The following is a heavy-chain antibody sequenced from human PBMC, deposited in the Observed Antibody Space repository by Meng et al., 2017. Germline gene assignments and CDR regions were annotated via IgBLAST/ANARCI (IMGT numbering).Heavy chain of an antibody. D-gene: IGHD4-17*01. Sequence: SETLSLTCTVSGGSISSGGYYWSWLRQHPGKGLEWIGYIYYSGNTYYNPSLKSRVTISVDTSKNQFSLKLSAVTAADTAVYYCARGLKSSTVTRELFDIWGQGTMVTVSS. CDR1: GGSISSGGYY. CDR3: ARGLKSSTVTRELFDI. J-gene: IGHJ3*02. V-gene: IGHV4-31*03. CDR2: IYYSGNT.